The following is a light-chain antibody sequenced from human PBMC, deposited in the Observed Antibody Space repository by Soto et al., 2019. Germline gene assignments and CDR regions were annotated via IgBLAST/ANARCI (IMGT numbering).Light chain of an antibody. Sequence: EIVLTQSPGTLSLSPGERATLSCRASEAFSNSFLSWFHQIPGQAPRLLIYGASMRATGIPDRFSGSGSGTDFTLTISRLEPEDFAVYYRQQCGSSPHTFGQGTRLEIK. CDR1: EAFSNSF. CDR2: GAS. J-gene: IGKJ5*01. V-gene: IGKV3-20*01. CDR3: QQCGSSPHT.